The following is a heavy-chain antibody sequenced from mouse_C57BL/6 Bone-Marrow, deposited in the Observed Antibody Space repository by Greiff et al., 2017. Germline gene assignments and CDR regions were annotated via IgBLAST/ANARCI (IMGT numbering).Heavy chain of an antibody. J-gene: IGHJ3*01. Sequence: EVQGVESGGGLVKPGGSLKLSCAASGFTFSSYAMSWVRQTPEKRLEWVATISAGGSYTNYPDNVKGRFTISRDNAKNNLYLQMSHLKSEDPAMYYCARSSYYYGCLFAYWGQGTLVTVSA. V-gene: IGHV5-4*01. CDR3: ARSSYYYGCLFAY. D-gene: IGHD1-1*01. CDR1: GFTFSSYA. CDR2: ISAGGSYT.